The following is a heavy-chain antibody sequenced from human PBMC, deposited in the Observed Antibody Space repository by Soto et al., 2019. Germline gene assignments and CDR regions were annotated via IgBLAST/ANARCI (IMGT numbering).Heavy chain of an antibody. Sequence: SETLSVTCTVSGGSISSYYWSWIRQPPGKGLEWIGYIYYSGSTNYNPSLKSRVTISVDTSKNQFSLKLSSVTAADTAVYYCAGDIVAKAFDYWGQGTLVTVSS. CDR3: AGDIVAKAFDY. V-gene: IGHV4-59*01. J-gene: IGHJ4*02. D-gene: IGHD5-12*01. CDR2: IYYSGST. CDR1: GGSISSYY.